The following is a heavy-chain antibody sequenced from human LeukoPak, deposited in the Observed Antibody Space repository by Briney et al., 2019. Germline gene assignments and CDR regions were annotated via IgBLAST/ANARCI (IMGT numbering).Heavy chain of an antibody. J-gene: IGHJ4*02. V-gene: IGHV4-59*10. Sequence: PSETLSLTCAVSGGSISNYYWSWIRQPAGKGLEWIGRIYTSGSTNYNPSLKSRVTMSVNTSKNQFSLKLSSVTAADTAVYYCARVPYSSGWSYYFDYWGQGTLVTVSS. D-gene: IGHD6-19*01. CDR3: ARVPYSSGWSYYFDY. CDR2: IYTSGST. CDR1: GGSISNYY.